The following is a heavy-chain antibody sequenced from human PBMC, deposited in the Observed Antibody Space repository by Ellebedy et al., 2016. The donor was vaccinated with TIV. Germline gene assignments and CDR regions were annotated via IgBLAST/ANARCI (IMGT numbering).Heavy chain of an antibody. CDR2: IKQDGSEQ. CDR1: GFTFRRYW. D-gene: IGHD3-9*01. CDR3: ARDALLHYDILTGYYRVGAFDI. Sequence: GESLKISCAASGFTFRRYWMSWVCQAPGKGLEWVANIKQDGSEQYYVDSVKGRFTISRDNAKNSLYLQMNSLRAEDTAVYYCARDALLHYDILTGYYRVGAFDIWGQGKMVTVSS. J-gene: IGHJ3*02. V-gene: IGHV3-7*01.